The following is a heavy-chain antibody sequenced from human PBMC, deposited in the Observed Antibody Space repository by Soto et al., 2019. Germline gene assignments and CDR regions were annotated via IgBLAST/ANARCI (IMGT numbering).Heavy chain of an antibody. V-gene: IGHV3-33*01. CDR1: GFTFSRYG. Sequence: QVQLVESGGGVVQPGRSLRLSCAASGFTFSRYGMHWVRQAPGKGLEWVAVIWYDGSNKYYADSVKGRFTISRDNSKNTLYLQMNSLRAEDTAVYYCAREEPVMLWFVRYGMDVWGQGTTVTVSS. CDR3: AREEPVMLWFVRYGMDV. CDR2: IWYDGSNK. J-gene: IGHJ6*02. D-gene: IGHD3-10*01.